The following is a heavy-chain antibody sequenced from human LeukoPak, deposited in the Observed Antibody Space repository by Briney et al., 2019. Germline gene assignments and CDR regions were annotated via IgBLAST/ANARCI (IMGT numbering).Heavy chain of an antibody. CDR1: GFTFSSYS. Sequence: GGSLRLSCAASGFTFSSYSMNWVRQAPGKGLEWVSSISSSSSYIYYADSVKGRFTISRDNAKNTLYLQMNSLRAEDTAVYYCARAGDRDGYNSDYWGQGTLVTVSS. CDR2: ISSSSSYI. CDR3: ARAGDRDGYNSDY. V-gene: IGHV3-21*01. J-gene: IGHJ4*02. D-gene: IGHD5-24*01.